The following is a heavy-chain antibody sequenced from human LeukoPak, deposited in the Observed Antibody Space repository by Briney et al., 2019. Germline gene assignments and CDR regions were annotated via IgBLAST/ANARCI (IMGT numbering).Heavy chain of an antibody. D-gene: IGHD1-26*01. Sequence: GGSLRLSCAASGFIFSKYAMSWVRQAPGKGLVWVSRINSDGSSTRYADSVKGRFTISRDNAKNTLYLQMNSLRAEDTAVYYCVRGVGGDSRFDPWGQGTLVTVSS. J-gene: IGHJ5*02. CDR2: INSDGSST. CDR1: GFIFSKYA. CDR3: VRGVGGDSRFDP. V-gene: IGHV3-74*01.